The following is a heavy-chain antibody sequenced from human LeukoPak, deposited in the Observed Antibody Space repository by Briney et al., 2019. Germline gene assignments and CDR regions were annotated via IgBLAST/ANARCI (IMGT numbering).Heavy chain of an antibody. D-gene: IGHD5-18*01. Sequence: ASVKVSCKASGYTFTSYDINWVRQATGQGLEWMGWMNPNSGNTGYARKFQGRVTITRNTSISTAYMELSSLRSEDTAVYYCARWGYSYGYLVDYYYYMDVWGKGTTVTVSS. CDR1: GYTFTSYD. CDR3: ARWGYSYGYLVDYYYYMDV. CDR2: MNPNSGNT. V-gene: IGHV1-8*03. J-gene: IGHJ6*03.